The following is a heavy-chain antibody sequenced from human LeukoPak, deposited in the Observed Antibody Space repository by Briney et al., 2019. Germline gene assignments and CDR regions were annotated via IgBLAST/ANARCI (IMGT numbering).Heavy chain of an antibody. D-gene: IGHD1-26*01. Sequence: SETLSLICTVSGGSISSYYWSWIRQPPGKGLEWIGYIYYSGSTNYNPSLKSRVTISVDTSKNQFSLKLSSVTAADTAVYYCAREVVGGHGVYFDYWGQGTLVTVSS. V-gene: IGHV4-59*01. J-gene: IGHJ4*02. CDR2: IYYSGST. CDR1: GGSISSYY. CDR3: AREVVGGHGVYFDY.